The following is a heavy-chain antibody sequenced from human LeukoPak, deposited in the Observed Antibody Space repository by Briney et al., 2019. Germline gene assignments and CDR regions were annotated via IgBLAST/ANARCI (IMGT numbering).Heavy chain of an antibody. CDR1: GYSFTNSW. Sequence: HGESLKISCKGSGYSFTNSWISWVRQMPGKGLEWMGRIDPGDSFIKYNPSFQGHVTISVDKSISTAYLQWSSLRASDTAMYYCARDEGGVSSWVSHWGQGTLVTASS. CDR2: IDPGDSFI. V-gene: IGHV5-10-1*01. CDR3: ARDEGGVSSWVSH. J-gene: IGHJ4*02. D-gene: IGHD2-8*02.